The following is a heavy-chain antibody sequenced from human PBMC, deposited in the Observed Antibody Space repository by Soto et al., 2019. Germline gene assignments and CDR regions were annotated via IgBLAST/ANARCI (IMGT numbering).Heavy chain of an antibody. CDR3: VKGIMITFGGVIVQYFDY. CDR1: GFTFSSYA. Sequence: EVQLLESGGGLVQPGGSLRLSCAASGFTFSSYAMSWVRQAPGKGLEWVSAISGSGGSTYYADSVKGRFTISRDNSKNTLYLQMNSLRAEDTAVYYCVKGIMITFGGVIVQYFDYWGQGTLVTVSS. V-gene: IGHV3-23*01. D-gene: IGHD3-16*02. CDR2: ISGSGGST. J-gene: IGHJ4*02.